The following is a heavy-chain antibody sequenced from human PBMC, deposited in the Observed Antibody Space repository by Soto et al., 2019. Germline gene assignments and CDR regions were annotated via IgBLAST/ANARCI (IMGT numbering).Heavy chain of an antibody. Sequence: PSPTRSLTCAISVDNVSSNSAAWNCIRQSPSRGLEWLGRTYYRSKWYNDYAVSVKSRITINPDTSKNQFSLQLNSVTPEDTAVYYCARDSVQRYCSSTSCSGGMDIWGQETTVTVSS. CDR3: ARDSVQRYCSSTSCSGGMDI. CDR1: VDNVSSNSAA. V-gene: IGHV6-1*01. CDR2: TYYRSKWYN. D-gene: IGHD2-2*01. J-gene: IGHJ6*02.